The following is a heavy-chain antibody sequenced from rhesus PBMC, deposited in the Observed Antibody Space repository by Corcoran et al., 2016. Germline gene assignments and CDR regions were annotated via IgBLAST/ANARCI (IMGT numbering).Heavy chain of an antibody. J-gene: IGHJ2*01. D-gene: IGHD6-13*01. Sequence: QVQLVQSGAEIKQPGASVKLSCKASGYTFTSYYMHWVRQAPGQGLEWIGLIPPNKGNKGYAQNFQGRVTITTDTSTSTGYMELSSLRSEDTAVYYCTRGGAAGRYWYFDIWGPGTPITISS. CDR3: TRGGAAGRYWYFDI. V-gene: IGHV1-1*01. CDR1: GYTFTSYY. CDR2: IPPNKGNK.